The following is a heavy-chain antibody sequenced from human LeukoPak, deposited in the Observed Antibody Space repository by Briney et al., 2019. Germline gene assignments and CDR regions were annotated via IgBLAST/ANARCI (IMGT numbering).Heavy chain of an antibody. CDR1: GGSIRSGEYY. CDR2: IHYNGNT. V-gene: IGHV4-30-4*01. CDR3: TREAPSSSYNWFDP. J-gene: IGHJ5*02. Sequence: SETLSLTCSVSGGSIRSGEYYWTWIRQPPGKALEWIGYIHYNGNTYYRPSLKSRVTISVDRSNNQFFLKLNSVTVADTAVYFCTREAPSSSYNWFDPWGQGILVTVSS. D-gene: IGHD6-13*01.